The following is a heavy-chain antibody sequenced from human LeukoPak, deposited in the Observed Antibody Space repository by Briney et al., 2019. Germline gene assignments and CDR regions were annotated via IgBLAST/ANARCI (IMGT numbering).Heavy chain of an antibody. CDR3: ARVADFWSGRGYYYMDV. J-gene: IGHJ6*03. V-gene: IGHV3-21*01. Sequence: PGRSLRLSCAASGFTFDDYAMHWVRQAPWKGLEWVSSISSSSSYIYYADSVKGRFTISRDNAKNSLYLQMNSLRAEDTAVYYCARVADFWSGRGYYYMDVWGKGTTVTVSS. D-gene: IGHD3-3*01. CDR2: ISSSSSYI. CDR1: GFTFDDYA.